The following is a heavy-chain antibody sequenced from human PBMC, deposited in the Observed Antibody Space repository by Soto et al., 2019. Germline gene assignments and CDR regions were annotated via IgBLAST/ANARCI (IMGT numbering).Heavy chain of an antibody. Sequence: SETLSLTCAVSGYSISSGYYWGWIRQPPGKGLEWIGSIYHSGSTYYNPSLKSRVTISVDTSKNQFSLKLRSVTAADTAVYYCARDPGRADYWGQGTLVTVSS. CDR2: IYHSGST. V-gene: IGHV4-38-2*02. J-gene: IGHJ4*02. CDR1: GYSISSGYY. D-gene: IGHD2-15*01. CDR3: ARDPGRADY.